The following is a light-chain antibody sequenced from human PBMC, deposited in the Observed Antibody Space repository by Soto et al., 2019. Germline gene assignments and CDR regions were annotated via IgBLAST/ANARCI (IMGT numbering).Light chain of an antibody. CDR3: QQYNNWLWT. CDR1: QSVSSSY. CDR2: SAS. V-gene: IGKV3-15*01. J-gene: IGKJ1*01. Sequence: EIVLTQSPATLSLSPGERATLSCGASQSVSSSYLAWYQQKPGQAPRLLIYSASTRATGIPARFSGSGSGTEFTLTISSLQSEDFAVYYCQQYNNWLWTFGQGTKVDIK.